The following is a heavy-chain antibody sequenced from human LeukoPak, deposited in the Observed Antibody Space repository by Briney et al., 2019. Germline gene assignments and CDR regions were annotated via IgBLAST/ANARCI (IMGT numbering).Heavy chain of an antibody. CDR3: ARGSYGYD. CDR2: INPNPNSGGT. Sequence: GASVKVSCKASGYTLTDYYLHWVRQAPGQGLEWVGWINPNPNSGGTSYAQKFQGRVTMTRDTSINTAYMELSGLRSDDTAVYFCARGSYGYDWGQGTLVTVSS. CDR1: GYTLTDYY. V-gene: IGHV1-2*02. J-gene: IGHJ4*02. D-gene: IGHD1-26*01.